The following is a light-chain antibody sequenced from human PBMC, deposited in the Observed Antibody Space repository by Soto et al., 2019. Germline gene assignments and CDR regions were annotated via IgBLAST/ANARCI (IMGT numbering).Light chain of an antibody. CDR3: QHHFNWPPFA. CDR1: QSVGSS. CDR2: HAS. V-gene: IGKV3-15*01. Sequence: IVMTQSPATLSVSPGERATLSCRASQSVGSSLAWYQQKPGQAPRLLIYHASTRTLGVPARFSGSGSGTEFTLTISSLQSEYFAVYYCQHHFNWPPFAFGPGTKLEI. J-gene: IGKJ2*01.